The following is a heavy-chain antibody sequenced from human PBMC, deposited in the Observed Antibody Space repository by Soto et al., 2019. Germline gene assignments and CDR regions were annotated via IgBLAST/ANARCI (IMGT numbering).Heavy chain of an antibody. CDR1: GFTLSRSA. CDR2: ISDSGDRT. CDR3: AKDRGIIVKAGDAFDV. D-gene: IGHD3-16*02. Sequence: PWGSRVLACAASGFTLSRSAVSWVRQAPGKGLEWVSYISDSGDRTYYADSVKGRFTISRDRSKNTVSLQMDSLRAEDTAVYYCAKDRGIIVKAGDAFDVWGQGTKVTVSS. J-gene: IGHJ3*01. V-gene: IGHV3-23*01.